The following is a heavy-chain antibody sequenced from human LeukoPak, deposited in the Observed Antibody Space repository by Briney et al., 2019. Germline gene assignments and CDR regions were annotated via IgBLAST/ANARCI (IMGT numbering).Heavy chain of an antibody. CDR2: ISSSSSYI. J-gene: IGHJ4*02. CDR1: GFTFSSYS. Sequence: GGSLRLSCAASGFTFSSYSMNWVRQAPGKGLEWVSSISSSSSYINYADSVKGRFTISRDNAKNSLYLQMNSLRAEDTAVYYCARDPKNRGYCSSTSCYEVDYWGQGTLVTVSS. CDR3: ARDPKNRGYCSSTSCYEVDY. V-gene: IGHV3-21*01. D-gene: IGHD2-2*01.